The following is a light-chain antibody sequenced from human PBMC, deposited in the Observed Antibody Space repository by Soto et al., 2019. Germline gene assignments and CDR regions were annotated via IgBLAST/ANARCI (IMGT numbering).Light chain of an antibody. CDR2: DAS. V-gene: IGKV1-5*01. J-gene: IGKJ5*01. Sequence: DIQMTQSPSTLSVSVGDRDTITCPASQSVGNSLAWYQQRPGKAPKLLIYDASSLESGVPSRFSATVSGTEFSLTITSLQPEEFATYYCQKLFDSPITFGQGTRLEIK. CDR1: QSVGNS. CDR3: QKLFDSPIT.